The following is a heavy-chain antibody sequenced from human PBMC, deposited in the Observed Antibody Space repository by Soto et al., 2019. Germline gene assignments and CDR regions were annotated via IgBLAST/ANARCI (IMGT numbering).Heavy chain of an antibody. CDR1: GGSISSGGYY. Sequence: SETLSLTCTVSGGSISSGGYYWSWIRQHPGKGLEWIGYIYYSGSTYYNPSLKSRVTISVDTSKNQFSLKLSSVTAADTAVYYCARAIFGVVSEDSFDYWGQGTLVTVSS. D-gene: IGHD3-3*01. CDR3: ARAIFGVVSEDSFDY. J-gene: IGHJ4*02. V-gene: IGHV4-31*03. CDR2: IYYSGST.